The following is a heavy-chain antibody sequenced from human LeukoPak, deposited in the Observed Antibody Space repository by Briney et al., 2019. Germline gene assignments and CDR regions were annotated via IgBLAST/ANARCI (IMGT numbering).Heavy chain of an antibody. CDR2: IYSGGST. V-gene: IGHV4-61*09. Sequence: NPSETLSLTCTVSSGSVSSGTYYWTWLRQPAGKGLEWIGHIYSGGSTNYNPSLKSRVTISTDTSKTQFSLMLSSVTAADTAVYYCGRGNYCGNTRCHGYYYMDVWGKGATVTVSS. CDR1: SGSVSSGTYY. D-gene: IGHD2-2*01. CDR3: GRGNYCGNTRCHGYYYMDV. J-gene: IGHJ6*03.